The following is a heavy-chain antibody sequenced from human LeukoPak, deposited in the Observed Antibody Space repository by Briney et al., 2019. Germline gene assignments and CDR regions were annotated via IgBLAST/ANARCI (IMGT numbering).Heavy chain of an antibody. J-gene: IGHJ5*02. V-gene: IGHV1-69*13. D-gene: IGHD4-17*01. Sequence: GASVKVSCKAPGGTFSSYAISWVRQAPGQGLEWMGGIIPIFGTANYAQKFQGRVTITADESTSTAYMELSSLRSEDTAVYYCASRGDYGARFDPWGQGTLVTVSS. CDR3: ASRGDYGARFDP. CDR2: IIPIFGTA. CDR1: GGTFSSYA.